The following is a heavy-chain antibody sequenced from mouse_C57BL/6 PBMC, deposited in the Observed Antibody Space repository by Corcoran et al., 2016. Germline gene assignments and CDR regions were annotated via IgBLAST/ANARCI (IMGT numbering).Heavy chain of an antibody. CDR1: GYTFTSYG. D-gene: IGHD2-1*01. CDR3: ASLYLYYAMDY. Sequence: QVQLQQSGAELARPGASVKLSCKASGYTFTSYGISWVKQRTGQGLEWIGEIYPRSGNTYYNAKFKGKATLTADKSSSTTYMELRSLTSEDSAVYFCASLYLYYAMDYWGQGTSVTVSS. V-gene: IGHV1-81*01. CDR2: IYPRSGNT. J-gene: IGHJ4*01.